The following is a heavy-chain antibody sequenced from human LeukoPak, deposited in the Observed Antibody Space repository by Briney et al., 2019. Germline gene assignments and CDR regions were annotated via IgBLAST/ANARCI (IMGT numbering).Heavy chain of an antibody. CDR2: ISGSGGST. CDR3: AKGSTMIVVVMFAFGY. D-gene: IGHD3-22*01. J-gene: IGHJ4*02. CDR1: GFTFSSYA. Sequence: PGGSLRLSCAASGFTFSSYAMSWVRQAPGKGLEWVSAISGSGGSTYYADSVKGRFTISRDNSKNTLYLQMNSLRAEDTAVYYCAKGSTMIVVVMFAFGYWGQGTLVTVSS. V-gene: IGHV3-23*01.